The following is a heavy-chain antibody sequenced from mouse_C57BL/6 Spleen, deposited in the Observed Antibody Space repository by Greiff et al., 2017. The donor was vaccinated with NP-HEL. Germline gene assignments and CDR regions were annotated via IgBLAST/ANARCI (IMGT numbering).Heavy chain of an antibody. J-gene: IGHJ4*01. CDR2: IYPGDGDT. Sequence: VKLVESGPELVKPGASVKISCKASGYAFSSSWMNWVKQRPGKGLEWIGRIYPGDGDTNYNGKFKGKATLTADKSSSTAYMQLSSLTSEDSAVYFCARRAPYDYYAMDYWGQGTSVTVSS. CDR1: GYAFSSSW. V-gene: IGHV1-82*01. CDR3: ARRAPYDYYAMDY.